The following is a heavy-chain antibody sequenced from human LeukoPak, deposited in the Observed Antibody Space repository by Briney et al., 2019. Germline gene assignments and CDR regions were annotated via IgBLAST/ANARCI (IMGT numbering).Heavy chain of an antibody. Sequence: GGSLRLSCAASGFTFDNYPMHWVRQAPGKGPEWVSGISGRGDSTYYADSVKGRFTISRDNSKNTLYLQMNSLRAEDTAVYHCAKAPPAATNYYYGMDVWGQGTTVTVSS. CDR3: AKAPPAATNYYYGMDV. V-gene: IGHV3-23*01. CDR1: GFTFDNYP. D-gene: IGHD2-15*01. J-gene: IGHJ6*02. CDR2: ISGRGDST.